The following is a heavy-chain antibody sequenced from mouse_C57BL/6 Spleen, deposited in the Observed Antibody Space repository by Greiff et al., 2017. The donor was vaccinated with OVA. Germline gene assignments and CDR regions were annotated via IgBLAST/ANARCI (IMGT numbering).Heavy chain of an antibody. V-gene: IGHV1-50*01. CDR1: GYTFTSYW. J-gene: IGHJ1*03. D-gene: IGHD1-1*01. Sequence: QVQLKQPGAELVKPGASVKLSCKASGYTFTSYWMQWVKQRPGQGLEWIGEIDPSDSYTNYNQKFKGKATLTVDTSSSTAYMQLSSLTSEDSAVYYCARPLSTTVVATRYCDVWGTGTTVTVSS. CDR2: IDPSDSYT. CDR3: ARPLSTTVVATRYCDV.